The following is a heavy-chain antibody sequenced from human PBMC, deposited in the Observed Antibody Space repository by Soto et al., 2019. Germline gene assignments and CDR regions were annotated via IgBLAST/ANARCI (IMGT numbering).Heavy chain of an antibody. D-gene: IGHD6-13*01. CDR2: IYTSGST. V-gene: IGHV4-4*07. Sequence: SETLSLTCTVSGGSISSYYWSWIRQPAGKGLEWIGRIYTSGSTNYNPSLKSRVTMSVDTSKNQFSLKLSSVTAADTAVYYCARDRKDSSSWYGGDYFDPWGQGTLVTVSS. CDR3: ARDRKDSSSWYGGDYFDP. J-gene: IGHJ4*02. CDR1: GGSISSYY.